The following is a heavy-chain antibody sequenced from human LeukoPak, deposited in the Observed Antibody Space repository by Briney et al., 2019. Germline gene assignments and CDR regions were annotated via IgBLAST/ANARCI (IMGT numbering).Heavy chain of an antibody. D-gene: IGHD5-24*01. CDR1: GFTFRDAA. J-gene: IGHJ3*01. Sequence: GSLRLSCAVSGFTFRDAAMTWVRQAPGKGLEWVSLISSSGNNAYYADSVKGRFTISRDNSKNTLSLQMNSLRVEDTAIYYCAKDIQLSTWGLGTMVTVSS. CDR2: ISSSGNNA. CDR3: AKDIQLST. V-gene: IGHV3-23*01.